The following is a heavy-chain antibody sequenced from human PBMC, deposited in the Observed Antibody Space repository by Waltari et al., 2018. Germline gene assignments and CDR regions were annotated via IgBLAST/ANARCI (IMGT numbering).Heavy chain of an antibody. J-gene: IGHJ4*02. CDR1: GDSLRGYY. CDR3: ARTGGYSSSYLHFDY. D-gene: IGHD6-6*01. CDR2: IHSSGST. V-gene: IGHV4-4*07. Sequence: QVQLQESGPGLVKPSETLSLTCTVSGDSLRGYYWSWIRPPAGKGLEYIGRIHSSGSTNYNPSLKSRVTMSVDTSKNQFSLKLSSVTAADTAVYYCARTGGYSSSYLHFDYWGQGTLVTVSS.